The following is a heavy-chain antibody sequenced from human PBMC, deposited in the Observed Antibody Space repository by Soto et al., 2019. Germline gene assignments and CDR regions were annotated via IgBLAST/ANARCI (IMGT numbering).Heavy chain of an antibody. CDR2: IKSTAYGGTT. Sequence: GGSLRLSCAASNFTFSYAWMSWVRQAPGKGLEWVGRIKSTAYGGTTDYAAPVKGRVTISRDDSKNTLYLQMNSLRTEDTARYYCTTDDTSGYYFHYCGQGTLVTVSS. V-gene: IGHV3-15*01. J-gene: IGHJ4*02. D-gene: IGHD3-22*01. CDR3: TTDDTSGYYFHY. CDR1: NFTFSYAW.